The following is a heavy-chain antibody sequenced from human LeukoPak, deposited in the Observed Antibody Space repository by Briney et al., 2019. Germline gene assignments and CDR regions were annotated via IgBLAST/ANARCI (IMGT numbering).Heavy chain of an antibody. CDR2: IIPILGIA. J-gene: IGHJ6*02. CDR3: ARPSTVTTNYYYYYGMDV. V-gene: IGHV1-69*02. D-gene: IGHD4-17*01. CDR1: GGTFSSYT. Sequence: SVKVSCKASGGTFSSYTISWVRQAPGQGLEWMGRIIPILGIANYAQKFQGRVTITADKSTSTAYMEPSSLRSEDTAVYYCARPSTVTTNYYYYYGMDVWGQGTTVTVSS.